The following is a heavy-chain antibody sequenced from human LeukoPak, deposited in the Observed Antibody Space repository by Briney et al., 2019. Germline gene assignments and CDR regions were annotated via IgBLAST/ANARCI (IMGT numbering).Heavy chain of an antibody. V-gene: IGHV1-18*01. D-gene: IGHD3-22*01. CDR3: ARSENRYYYDSSGYKGLDY. CDR1: GYTFTSYG. J-gene: IGHJ4*02. Sequence: ASVKVSCKAPGYTFTSYGISWVRQAPGQGLEWMGWISAYNGNTNYAQKLQGRVTMTTDTSTSTAYMELRSLRSDDTAVYYCARSENRYYYDSSGYKGLDYWGQGTLVTVSS. CDR2: ISAYNGNT.